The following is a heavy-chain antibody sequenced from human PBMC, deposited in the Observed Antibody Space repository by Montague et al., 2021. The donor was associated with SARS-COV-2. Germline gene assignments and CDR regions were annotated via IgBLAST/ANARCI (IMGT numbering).Heavy chain of an antibody. CDR3: ARTGYSSGWHSFDY. V-gene: IGHV4-34*01. CDR2: ISHSGST. D-gene: IGHD6-19*01. CDR1: GGSFSGYY. Sequence: SETLSLTCAVYGGSFSGYYWSWIRQPPGRALEWIGEISHSGSTNYNPSLKSRVTISIDTSKNQFSLKLSSVTAADTVVYYCARTGYSSGWHSFDYWGQGTLVTVSS. J-gene: IGHJ4*02.